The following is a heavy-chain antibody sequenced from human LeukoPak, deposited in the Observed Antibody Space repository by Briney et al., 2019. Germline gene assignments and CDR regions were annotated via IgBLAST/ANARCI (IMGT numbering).Heavy chain of an antibody. D-gene: IGHD2-15*01. CDR1: EFTFSSYS. J-gene: IGHJ4*02. CDR3: AREGCSGGSCYSDY. Sequence: PGGSLRLSCAASEFTFSSYSMNWVRQAPGKGLEWVSSISSSSSYIYYADSVKGRFTISRDNAKNSLYLQMNSLRAEDTAVYYCAREGCSGGSCYSDYWGQGTLVTVSS. V-gene: IGHV3-21*01. CDR2: ISSSSSYI.